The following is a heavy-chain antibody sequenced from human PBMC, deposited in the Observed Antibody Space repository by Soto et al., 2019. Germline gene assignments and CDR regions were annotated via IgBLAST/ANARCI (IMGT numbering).Heavy chain of an antibody. CDR1: GNTFMYLY. D-gene: IGHD3-22*01. J-gene: IGHJ4*02. Sequence: SVKVSCKGSGNTFMYLYLHWVRQAPGQALEWMGWVTPFNGNTKYAPRFQDRVTFTGDSSMSTAYMDLRSLTPEDTAMYYCASGSYDSSGYFDYWGPGTLVTVSS. CDR3: ASGSYDSSGYFDY. CDR2: VTPFNGNT. V-gene: IGHV1-45*02.